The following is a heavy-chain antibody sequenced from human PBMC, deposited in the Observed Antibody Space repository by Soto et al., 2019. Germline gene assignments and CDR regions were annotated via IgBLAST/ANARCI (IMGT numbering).Heavy chain of an antibody. Sequence: GGSLRLSCAASGFTLSGYAMDWVRQAPGKGLEYVSGISSNGVGTYYANSVQGRFTISRDNSKKTVYLQMGSLRPEDMAVYYCARRARPHFYYMDVWGTGTTVNLSS. CDR1: GFTLSGYA. CDR3: ARRARPHFYYMDV. V-gene: IGHV3-64*01. D-gene: IGHD6-6*01. CDR2: ISSNGVGT. J-gene: IGHJ6*03.